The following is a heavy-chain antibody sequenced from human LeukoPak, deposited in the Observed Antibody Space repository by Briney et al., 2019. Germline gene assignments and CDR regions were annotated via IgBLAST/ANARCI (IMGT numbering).Heavy chain of an antibody. J-gene: IGHJ4*02. V-gene: IGHV3-30*04. D-gene: IGHD3-3*01. Sequence: PGRSLRLSCEASGFTFSIFPMHWVRQAPGKGLEWVALISSGSEKYYADSVKGRFTISRDNSKNMLYLQMNSLRADDTAVYYCARDLELSAVYYFDSWGQGTQVIVSS. CDR3: ARDLELSAVYYFDS. CDR1: GFTFSIFP. CDR2: ISSGSEK.